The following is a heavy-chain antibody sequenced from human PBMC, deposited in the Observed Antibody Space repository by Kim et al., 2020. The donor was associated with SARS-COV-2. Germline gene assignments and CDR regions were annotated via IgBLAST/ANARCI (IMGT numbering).Heavy chain of an antibody. CDR2: GGST. D-gene: IGHD3-10*01. V-gene: IGHV3-23*01. Sequence: GGSTYSADSVKGRFTISRDNSKNTLYLQMNSLRAEDTAVYYCANLPGRGWGQGTLVTVSS. CDR3: ANLPGRG. J-gene: IGHJ4*02.